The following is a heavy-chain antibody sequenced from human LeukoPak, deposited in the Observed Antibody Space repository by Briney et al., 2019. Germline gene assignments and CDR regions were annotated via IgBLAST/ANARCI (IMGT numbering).Heavy chain of an antibody. CDR1: GGSISSYY. CDR2: IYYSGST. Sequence: SETLSLTCTVSGGSISSYYWSWIRHPPGKGLEWIGYIYYSGSTNYNPSLKSRVTISVDTSKNQFSLKLSSVTAADTAVYYCASHYGSGSYYWAFDIWGQGTMVTVSS. CDR3: ASHYGSGSYYWAFDI. J-gene: IGHJ3*02. V-gene: IGHV4-59*01. D-gene: IGHD3-10*01.